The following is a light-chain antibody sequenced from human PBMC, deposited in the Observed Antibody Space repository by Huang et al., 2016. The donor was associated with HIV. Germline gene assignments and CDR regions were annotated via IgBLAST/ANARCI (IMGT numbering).Light chain of an antibody. V-gene: IGKV4-1*01. CDR1: QRVLYSSNNKNY. CDR3: QQYYSTALT. Sequence: DIVMTQSPDSLAVSLGERATINCKSRQRVLYSSNNKNYLAWYQQKTGQPPKLLIYWASTRESGVPDRFSGSGSGTDFTLTISSLQAEDVAVYYCQQYYSTALTFGGGTKVEIK. J-gene: IGKJ4*01. CDR2: WAS.